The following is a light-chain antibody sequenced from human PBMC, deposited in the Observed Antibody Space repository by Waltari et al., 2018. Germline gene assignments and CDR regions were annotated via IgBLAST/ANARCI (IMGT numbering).Light chain of an antibody. J-gene: IGLJ1*01. V-gene: IGLV2-14*03. Sequence: QSALTQPASVSGSPGQSITISCAGSSSDVGASNYVSWYQQHPGKAPRLIIYDVSNRPSGVSNRFSGSRSGNTASLTISGLQAEDEADYYCASYTTSDSYVFGTGTEVTVL. CDR3: ASYTTSDSYV. CDR2: DVS. CDR1: SSDVGASNY.